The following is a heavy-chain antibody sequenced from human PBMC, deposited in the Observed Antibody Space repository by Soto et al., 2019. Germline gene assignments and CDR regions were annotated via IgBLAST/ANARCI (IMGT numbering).Heavy chain of an antibody. V-gene: IGHV4-31*03. CDR3: ARDVWDIRCSGGSCYYFDY. CDR2: IYYSGST. Sequence: SETPSLTCTVSGGSISSGGYYWSWIRQHPGKGLEWIGYIYYSGSTYYNPSLKSRVTISVDTSKNQFSLKLSSVTAADTAVYYCARDVWDIRCSGGSCYYFDYWGQGTLVTVSS. D-gene: IGHD2-15*01. J-gene: IGHJ4*02. CDR1: GGSISSGGYY.